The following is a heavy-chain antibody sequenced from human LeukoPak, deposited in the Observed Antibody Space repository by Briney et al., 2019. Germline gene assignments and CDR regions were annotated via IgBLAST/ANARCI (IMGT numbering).Heavy chain of an antibody. V-gene: IGHV3-30*04. J-gene: IGHJ4*02. CDR3: ATGSGSYYSH. D-gene: IGHD3-22*01. CDR1: GFTFSNYA. Sequence: PGGSLRLSCAASGFTFSNYAMHWVRQAPGKGLEWVAVAHNDGDTKYYADSVRGRFTISRDNSKNTLHLQMSSLRAEDTAVYYCATGSGSYYSHWGQGTLVTVSS. CDR2: AHNDGDTK.